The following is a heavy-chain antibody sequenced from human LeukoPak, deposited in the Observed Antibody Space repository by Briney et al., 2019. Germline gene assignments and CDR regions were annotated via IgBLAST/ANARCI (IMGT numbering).Heavy chain of an antibody. CDR3: AELGITMIGGV. Sequence: GGSLRLSCAASGFTFSSYSMNWVRQAPGKGLEWVSFISTSSTYIYYADSVKGRFTISRDNAKNSLYLQMNSLRAEDTAVYYCAELGITMIGGVWGKGTTVTISS. V-gene: IGHV3-21*01. CDR1: GFTFSSYS. J-gene: IGHJ6*04. D-gene: IGHD3-10*02. CDR2: ISTSSTYI.